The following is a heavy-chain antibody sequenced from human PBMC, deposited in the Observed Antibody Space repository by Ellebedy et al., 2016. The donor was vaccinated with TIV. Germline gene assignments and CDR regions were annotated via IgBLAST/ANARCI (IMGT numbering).Heavy chain of an antibody. V-gene: IGHV3-53*01. D-gene: IGHD6-13*01. CDR3: ARARCWYGSDGMDV. J-gene: IGHJ6*04. CDR1: GFTVSSNY. CDR2: IYGGGNT. Sequence: PGGSLRLSCAASGFTVSSNYMSWVRRAPGQGLGWVSVIYGGGNTDYAEHVEGRFTISRDNSKNTVYLQMNSLRAEDTAVYYCARARCWYGSDGMDVWGEGTTVTVSS.